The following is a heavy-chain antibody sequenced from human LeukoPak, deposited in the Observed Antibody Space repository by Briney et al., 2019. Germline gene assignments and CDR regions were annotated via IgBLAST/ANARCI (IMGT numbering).Heavy chain of an antibody. CDR2: IYTSGST. CDR1: GGSISSYY. CDR3: ARDPSIAARRSNWFDP. V-gene: IGHV4-4*07. Sequence: PSETLSLTCTVSGGSISSYYWSWIRQPAGKGLEWIGRIYTSGSTNYNPSLKSRVTISVDTSKNQFSLKLSSVTAADTAVYYCARDPSIAARRSNWFDPWGQGTLVTVSS. D-gene: IGHD6-6*01. J-gene: IGHJ5*02.